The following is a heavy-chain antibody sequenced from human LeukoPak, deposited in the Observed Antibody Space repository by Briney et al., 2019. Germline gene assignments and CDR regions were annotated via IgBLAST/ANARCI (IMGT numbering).Heavy chain of an antibody. Sequence: SETLSLTCTVSGGSISSYYWSWIRQPPGKGLEWIGNIYYSGSTNYNPSLKSRVTISVDTSKNQFSLKLSSVTAADTAVYYCARLSITRYFDYWGQGTLVTVSS. CDR2: IYYSGST. CDR3: ARLSITRYFDY. V-gene: IGHV4-59*08. D-gene: IGHD3-10*01. J-gene: IGHJ4*02. CDR1: GGSISSYY.